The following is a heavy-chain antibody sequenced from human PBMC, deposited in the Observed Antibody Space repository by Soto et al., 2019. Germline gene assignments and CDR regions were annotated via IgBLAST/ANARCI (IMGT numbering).Heavy chain of an antibody. CDR2: IYHSGST. V-gene: IGHV4-30-2*01. CDR3: ARGLYGSGSYYNEIYFDY. D-gene: IGHD3-10*01. J-gene: IGHJ4*02. CDR1: GGSISSGGYS. Sequence: SETLSLTCAVSGGSISSGGYSWSWIRQPPGKGLEWIGYIYHSGSTYYNPSLKSRVTISVDRSKNQFSLKLSSVTAADTAVYYCARGLYGSGSYYNEIYFDYWGQGTLVTVSS.